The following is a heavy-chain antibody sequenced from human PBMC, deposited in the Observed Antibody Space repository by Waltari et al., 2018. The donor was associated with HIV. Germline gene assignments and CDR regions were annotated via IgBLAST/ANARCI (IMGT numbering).Heavy chain of an antibody. D-gene: IGHD2-2*01. CDR2: ISYDGSNK. CDR3: ARDPQYCSSTSCSYYFDY. Sequence: QVQLVESGGGVVQPGRSLRLSCAASGFTFSNYAMQRVRQAPGKGLEWVAVISYDGSNKYYADSVKGRFTISRDNSKNTLYLQMNSLRAEDTAVYYCARDPQYCSSTSCSYYFDYWGQGTLVTVSS. J-gene: IGHJ4*02. CDR1: GFTFSNYA. V-gene: IGHV3-30-3*01.